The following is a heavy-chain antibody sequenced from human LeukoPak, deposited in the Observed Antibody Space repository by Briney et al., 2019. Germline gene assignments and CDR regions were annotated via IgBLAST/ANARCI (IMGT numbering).Heavy chain of an antibody. D-gene: IGHD3-16*01. CDR3: ARWGRKISWFDP. CDR2: INSDGSST. CDR1: GFTFSTYW. V-gene: IGHV3-74*01. Sequence: QPGGSLRLSCAASGFTFSTYWMHWVRHAPGKGLVWVSRINSDGSSTSYADSVKGRFTISRDNAKNTLYLQMNSLRAEDTAVYYCARWGRKISWFDPWGQGTLVTVSS. J-gene: IGHJ5*02.